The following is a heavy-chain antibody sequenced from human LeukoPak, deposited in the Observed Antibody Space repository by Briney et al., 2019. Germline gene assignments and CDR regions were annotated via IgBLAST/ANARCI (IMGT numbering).Heavy chain of an antibody. J-gene: IGHJ4*02. V-gene: IGHV4-61*02. CDR1: GAPISIGSHY. CDR2: IITNGRT. CDR3: ALESPSRGQGANAKGAFDF. Sequence: KPSETLSLTCSVSGAPISIGSHYWTWIRQPPGKGLEYIGRIITNGRTSYTTSLKSRVTISVDKWTDRFSLTLTSVTAADTAVYYCALESPSRGQGANAKGAFDFWGQGILVTVSS. D-gene: IGHD4/OR15-4a*01.